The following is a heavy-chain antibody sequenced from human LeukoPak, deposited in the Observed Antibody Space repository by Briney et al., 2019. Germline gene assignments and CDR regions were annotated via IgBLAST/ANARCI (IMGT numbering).Heavy chain of an antibody. V-gene: IGHV4-59*10. J-gene: IGHJ5*02. CDR3: ARGRYYYGSGSPMGYNWFDP. CDR2: IYTSGST. D-gene: IGHD3-10*01. CDR1: GGSFSGYY. Sequence: SETLSLTCAVYGGSFSGYYWSWIRQPAGKGLEWIGRIYTSGSTNYNPSLKSRVTMSVDTSKNQFSLKLSSVTAADTAVYYCARGRYYYGSGSPMGYNWFDPWGQGTLVTVSS.